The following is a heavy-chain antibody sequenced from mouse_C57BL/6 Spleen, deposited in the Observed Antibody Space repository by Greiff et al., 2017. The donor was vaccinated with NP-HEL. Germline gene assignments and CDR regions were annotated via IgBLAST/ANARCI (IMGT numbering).Heavy chain of an antibody. J-gene: IGHJ2*01. CDR3: ARGIPHYYGSSPDY. CDR2: ISSGSSTI. V-gene: IGHV5-17*01. CDR1: GFTFSDYG. Sequence: EVQRVESGGGLVKPGGSLKLSCAASGFTFSDYGMHWVRQAPEKGLEWVAYISSGSSTIYYADTVKGRFTISRDNAKNTLFLQMTSLRSEDTAMYYCARGIPHYYGSSPDYWGQGTTLTVSS. D-gene: IGHD1-1*01.